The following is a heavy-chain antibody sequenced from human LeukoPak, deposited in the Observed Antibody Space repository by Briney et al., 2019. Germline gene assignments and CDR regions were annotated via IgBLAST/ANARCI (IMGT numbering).Heavy chain of an antibody. J-gene: IGHJ4*02. CDR1: GGSFSGYY. CDR3: ARGWYYDFWSGYYFDY. V-gene: IGHV4-34*01. Sequence: SETLSLTCAVYGGSFSGYYWSWIRQPPGKGLEWIGEINHSGSTNYNPSLKSRVTISVDTSKNQFSLKLSTVTAADTAVYYCARGWYYDFWSGYYFDYWGQGTLVTVSS. CDR2: INHSGST. D-gene: IGHD3-3*01.